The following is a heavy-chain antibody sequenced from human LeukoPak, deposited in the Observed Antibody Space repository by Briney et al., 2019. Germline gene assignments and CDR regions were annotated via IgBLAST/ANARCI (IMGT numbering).Heavy chain of an antibody. CDR2: IRSKAYGGTT. V-gene: IGHV3-49*04. J-gene: IGHJ4*02. CDR3: TRDSPRTRSPHGY. Sequence: GGSLRLSCTASGFTFGDYAMSWARQAPGKGLEWVGFIRSKAYGGTTEYAASVKGRFTIAYLQMNSLKTEDTAVYYCTRDSPRTRSPHGYWGQGTLVTVSS. CDR1: GFTFGDYA. D-gene: IGHD1-1*01.